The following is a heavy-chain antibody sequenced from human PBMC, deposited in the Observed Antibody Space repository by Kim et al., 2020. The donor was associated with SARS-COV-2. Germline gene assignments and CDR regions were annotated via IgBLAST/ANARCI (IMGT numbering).Heavy chain of an antibody. CDR3: AKVSATDGMDV. CDR2: K. D-gene: IGHD3-10*01. J-gene: IGHJ6*02. V-gene: IGHV3-30*02. Sequence: KYYADSVKGRFNISRDNSKNTLYLQMNSLRAEDTAVYYCAKVSATDGMDVWGQGTTVTVSS.